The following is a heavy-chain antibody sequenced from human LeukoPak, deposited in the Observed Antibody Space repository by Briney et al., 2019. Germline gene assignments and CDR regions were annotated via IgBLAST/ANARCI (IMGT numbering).Heavy chain of an antibody. CDR1: GYTFSDFY. CDR2: TNPNIGST. V-gene: IGHV1-2*02. CDR3: AREFGGYSGYEIDY. D-gene: IGHD5-12*01. J-gene: IGHJ4*02. Sequence: ASVKVSCKASGYTFSDFYIHWVRQAPGQGPEWMGWTNPNIGSTNSAQKFQGRLTMTRDTSTSTAYMELRSLRSDDTAVYYCAREFGGYSGYEIDYWGQGTLVTVSS.